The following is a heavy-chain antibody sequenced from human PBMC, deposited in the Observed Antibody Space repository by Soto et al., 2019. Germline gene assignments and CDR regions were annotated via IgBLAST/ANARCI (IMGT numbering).Heavy chain of an antibody. CDR3: ARDGGRHSGGIDY. CDR2: IIPIFGTA. J-gene: IGHJ4*02. Sequence: QVQLVQSGAEVKKPGSSVKVSCKASGGTFSSYSINWVRQAPGQGLEWMGEIIPIFGTANYAQKFQGRVTSTAEESTSTAYMELSSRRSEDTAVYYCARDGGRHSGGIDYWGQGTLVTVSS. CDR1: GGTFSSYS. D-gene: IGHD1-26*01. V-gene: IGHV1-69*01.